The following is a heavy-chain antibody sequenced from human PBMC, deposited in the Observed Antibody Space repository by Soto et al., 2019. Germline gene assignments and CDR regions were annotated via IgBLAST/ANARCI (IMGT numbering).Heavy chain of an antibody. J-gene: IGHJ4*02. CDR3: ARAVAVPADFDY. D-gene: IGHD6-19*01. V-gene: IGHV1-3*05. Sequence: QVQLVQSGAEEKKPGASVKVSCKASGYTFTAYAMHWVRQAPGQRLEWMGWINAGNGNTKYSQKFQGRVTITRDTSASTAYMELSILRSEDTAVYYCARAVAVPADFDYWGQGTLVTVSS. CDR1: GYTFTAYA. CDR2: INAGNGNT.